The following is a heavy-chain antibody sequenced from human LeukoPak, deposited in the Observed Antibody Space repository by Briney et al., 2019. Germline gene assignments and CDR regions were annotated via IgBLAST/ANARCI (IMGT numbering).Heavy chain of an antibody. CDR1: SASISSSSHY. J-gene: IGHJ3*02. D-gene: IGHD2-15*01. Sequence: SETLSLTCTVSSASISSSSHYWACIRQPPGKGLEWIVRIYDSGGSTYYNPSLRDRVRITVDTSKNQFSLKLNSVTAADTAVYYCARLTIYCSRSSCYYDAFDIWGQGTMVTVS. CDR2: IYDSGGST. V-gene: IGHV4-39*01. CDR3: ARLTIYCSRSSCYYDAFDI.